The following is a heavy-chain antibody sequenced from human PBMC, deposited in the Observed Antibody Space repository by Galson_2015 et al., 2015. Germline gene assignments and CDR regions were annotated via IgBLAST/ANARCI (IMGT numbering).Heavy chain of an antibody. CDR2: ISGSGGST. J-gene: IGHJ4*02. Sequence: SVRLSCEASGFTFSSYAMSWVRQAPGKGLEWVSGISGSGGSTNYADSVKGRFTITRDNSMDTLYLQMNSLRAEDTAVYYCAKGNYYDSSGYAVSPFDYWGQGTLVTVSS. V-gene: IGHV3-23*01. CDR1: GFTFSSYA. D-gene: IGHD3-22*01. CDR3: AKGNYYDSSGYAVSPFDY.